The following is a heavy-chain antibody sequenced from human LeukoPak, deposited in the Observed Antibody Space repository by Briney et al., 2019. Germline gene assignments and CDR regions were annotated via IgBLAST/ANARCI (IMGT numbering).Heavy chain of an antibody. CDR1: GFTFSSYS. CDR2: ISSSSSYI. Sequence: PGGSLRLSCAASGFTFSSYSMNWVRQAPGKGLEWVSSISSSSSYIYYADSVKGRFTISRDNAKNSLYLQMNSLRAEDTAVYYCARSPRDYYGSGSYSPYFDYWGQGTLVTVSS. J-gene: IGHJ4*02. D-gene: IGHD3-10*01. V-gene: IGHV3-21*01. CDR3: ARSPRDYYGSGSYSPYFDY.